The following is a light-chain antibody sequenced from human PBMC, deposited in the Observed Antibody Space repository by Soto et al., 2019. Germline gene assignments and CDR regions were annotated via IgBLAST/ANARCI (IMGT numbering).Light chain of an antibody. J-gene: IGKJ5*01. CDR1: QSVSSN. Sequence: EIVMTQSPATLSVSPGERATLSCRASQSVSSNLAWYQQKPGQAPRLLIYDASNRATGIPARFSGSGSGTDFTLTISSLEPEDFATYYCQQLNSYLSGFGQGTRLEIK. CDR3: QQLNSYLSG. V-gene: IGKV3D-15*01. CDR2: DAS.